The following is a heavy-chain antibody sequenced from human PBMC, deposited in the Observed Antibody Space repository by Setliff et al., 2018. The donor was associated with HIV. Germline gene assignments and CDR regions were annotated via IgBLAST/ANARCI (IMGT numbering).Heavy chain of an antibody. V-gene: IGHV4-39*01. D-gene: IGHD3-22*01. CDR2: ISYGGNT. CDR3: ARRAGFSEGSGYWFY. J-gene: IGHJ4*02. CDR1: GDSISSGPYS. Sequence: ETLSLTCTVSGDSISSGPYSWGWIRQPPGKGLESIGSISYGGNTYYNPSLKSRVLISGDTSKNQFALKLSSVTAADTGVYYCARRAGFSEGSGYWFYWGQGTLVTVSS.